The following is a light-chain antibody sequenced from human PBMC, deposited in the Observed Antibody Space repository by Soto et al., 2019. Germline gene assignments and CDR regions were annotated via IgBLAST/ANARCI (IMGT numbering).Light chain of an antibody. Sequence: SVLTQPPSASGSPGQSVTISCTGTSSDVGGYNYVSWYQQHPGKAPKLMIDEVYKRPSGVPDRFSGSKSGNSASLTVSGLQAEHEADYYRSSYAGSPVVFGGGTKRTVL. J-gene: IGLJ2*01. V-gene: IGLV2-8*01. CDR3: SSYAGSPVV. CDR2: EVY. CDR1: SSDVGGYNY.